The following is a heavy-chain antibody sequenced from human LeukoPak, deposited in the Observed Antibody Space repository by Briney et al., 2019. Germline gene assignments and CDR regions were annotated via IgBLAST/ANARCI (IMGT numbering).Heavy chain of an antibody. J-gene: IGHJ4*02. CDR1: GYTLTELS. CDR2: FDPEDGET. D-gene: IGHD6-19*01. V-gene: IGHV1-24*01. CDR3: ATDQNSSGWYDYFDY. Sequence: ASVKVSCKVSGYTLTELSMHWVRQAPGKGLEWMRGFDPEDGETIYAQKSQGRVTMTEDTSTDTAYMELSGLRSEDTAVYYCATDQNSSGWYDYFDYWGQGTLVTVSS.